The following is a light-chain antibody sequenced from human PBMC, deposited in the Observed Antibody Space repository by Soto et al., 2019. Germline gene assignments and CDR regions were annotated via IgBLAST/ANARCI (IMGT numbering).Light chain of an antibody. CDR1: SSDVGSYNL. V-gene: IGLV2-23*01. J-gene: IGLJ2*01. CDR3: SSYAGSSTHVV. Sequence: QSALTQPASVSGSPGKSITISCTGISSDVGSYNLVSWYQQHPGKAPKVMIYEGSKRPSGVSNRFSGSRPGNTASLTISGLQAEDEAHYYCSSYAGSSTHVVFGGGTKVSVL. CDR2: EGS.